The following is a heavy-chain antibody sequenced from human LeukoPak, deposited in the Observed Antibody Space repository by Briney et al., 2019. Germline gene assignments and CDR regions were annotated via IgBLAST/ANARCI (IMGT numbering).Heavy chain of an antibody. CDR1: GGSISSSSYY. Sequence: PSETLSLTCSVSGGSISSSSYYWGWVRQPPGKGLEWIGSIYYSGHTYYNPSLKSRVTISEDTSKNQFSLKLSSVTAADTVVYYCARRDAAAGRRIDYWGQGTLVTVSS. CDR2: IYYSGHT. D-gene: IGHD6-13*01. V-gene: IGHV4-39*01. J-gene: IGHJ4*02. CDR3: ARRDAAAGRRIDY.